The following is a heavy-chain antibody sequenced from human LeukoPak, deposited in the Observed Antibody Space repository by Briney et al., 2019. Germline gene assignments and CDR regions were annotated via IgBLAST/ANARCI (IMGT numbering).Heavy chain of an antibody. Sequence: PSQTLSLTCTVSGGSISSGGYYWSWIRQPPGKGLEWLGYIYYSGSTNYNPSLKSRVTISVATSKNQFSLKLSSVTAADTAVYYCARMTWIQLWIYFDYWGQGTLVTVSS. CDR1: GGSISSGGYY. CDR3: ARMTWIQLWIYFDY. D-gene: IGHD5-18*01. V-gene: IGHV4-61*08. J-gene: IGHJ4*02. CDR2: IYYSGST.